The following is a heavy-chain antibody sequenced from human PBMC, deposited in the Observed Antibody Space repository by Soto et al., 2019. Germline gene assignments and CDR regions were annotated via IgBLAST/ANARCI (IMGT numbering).Heavy chain of an antibody. CDR2: IYWDDAK. Sequence: QITLKESGPTLVKSTQTLTLTCTFSGFSLTTSGVGVGWIRQPPGKALEWLALIYWDDAKRYSPSLKSRLTHTKVISQNQAVFMMTDIYAQDTATYCYAHSEGEDWCDPWGHGTLVTVSS. CDR3: AHSEGEDWCDP. D-gene: IGHD3-16*01. V-gene: IGHV2-5*02. J-gene: IGHJ5*02. CDR1: GFSLTTSGVG.